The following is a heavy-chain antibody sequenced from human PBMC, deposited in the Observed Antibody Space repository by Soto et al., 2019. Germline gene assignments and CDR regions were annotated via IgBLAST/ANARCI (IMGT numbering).Heavy chain of an antibody. CDR2: IIPILGIV. V-gene: IGHV1-69*02. CDR1: GDTFSNYA. CDR3: TRNDCSGDICYPC. D-gene: IGHD2-15*01. Sequence: QVQLMQSGAEVKKPGSSVKVSCKASGDTFSNYAINWVRQAPGHGLEWVGGIIPILGIVIYAHKLQDRVTITADKSTSTSYMELSSLSSEDTALYYCTRNDCSGDICYPCWGQGTLVIVSS. J-gene: IGHJ4*02.